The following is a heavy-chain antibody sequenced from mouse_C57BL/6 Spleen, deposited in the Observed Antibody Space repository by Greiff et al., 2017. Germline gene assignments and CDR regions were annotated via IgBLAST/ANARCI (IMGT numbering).Heavy chain of an antibody. V-gene: IGHV1-63*01. D-gene: IGHD4-1*01. CDR1: GYTFTNYW. CDR3: ARNEGPLGGLDY. J-gene: IGHJ2*01. Sequence: QVQLQQSGAELVRPGTSVKMSCKASGYTFTNYWIGWAKQRPGHGLEWIGDIYPGGGYTYYNEKFKGKATLTADKSSSTVHMQFSSLTSEDSAIYYCARNEGPLGGLDYWGQGTTLTVSA. CDR2: IYPGGGYT.